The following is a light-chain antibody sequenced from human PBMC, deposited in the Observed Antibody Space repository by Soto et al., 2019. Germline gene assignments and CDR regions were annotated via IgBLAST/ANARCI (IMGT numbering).Light chain of an antibody. CDR2: EVS. J-gene: IGLJ3*02. CDR1: SSDVGGYDF. V-gene: IGLV2-14*01. CDR3: TSYTSISTLV. Sequence: QSALTQPASVSGSHGQSVTISCTGTSSDVGGYDFVSWYQQHPDKAPRLMMYEVSDRPSGLSTRFSGSKSGNTASLTISGLQTEDEADYYCTSYTSISTLVFGGGTTLTVL.